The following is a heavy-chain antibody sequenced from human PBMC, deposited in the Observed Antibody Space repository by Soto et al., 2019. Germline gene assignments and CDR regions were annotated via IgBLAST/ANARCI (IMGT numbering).Heavy chain of an antibody. J-gene: IGHJ4*02. Sequence: QITLKGSGPPLVRPTQTLTLICTFSGFSLSTSGVGVGWIRQPPGKALEWLALIYWDDDHCYSPSLKTRLTITKDTSKNQVVLIMTNLDPADTATYYCAREVCSSTYFDSWGQGTLVTVSS. V-gene: IGHV2-5*02. D-gene: IGHD6-13*01. CDR1: GFSLSTSGVG. CDR3: AREVCSSTYFDS. CDR2: IYWDDDH.